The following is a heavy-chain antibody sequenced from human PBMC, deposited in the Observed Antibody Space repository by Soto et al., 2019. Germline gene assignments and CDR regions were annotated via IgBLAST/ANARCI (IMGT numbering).Heavy chain of an antibody. Sequence: VPVVESGAGVKKPGASVKGSCKASGCTFTSYAMHLVRQAPGQRLEWMGRINAGNGNTKYSQKFQGRATITRDTSASTAYMELSSLRSEDTAVYYCARYSWFGEPPGGAGLQRGQGTLVTVAS. CDR2: INAGNGNT. D-gene: IGHD3-10*01. V-gene: IGHV1-3*01. CDR3: ARYSWFGEPPGGAGLQ. CDR1: GCTFTSYA. J-gene: IGHJ4*02.